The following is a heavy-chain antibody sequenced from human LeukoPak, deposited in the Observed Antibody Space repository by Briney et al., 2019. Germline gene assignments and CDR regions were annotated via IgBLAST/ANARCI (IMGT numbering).Heavy chain of an antibody. CDR2: IYYSGST. J-gene: IGHJ4*02. CDR1: GGSISSYY. V-gene: IGHV4-59*01. D-gene: IGHD2-2*02. CDR3: ARGHHTPGDY. Sequence: SETLSLTCTVSGGSISSYYWSCIRQPPGKGLEWIGYIYYSGSTNYNPSLKSRVTISVDTSKNQFSLKLSSVTAADTAVYYCARGHHTPGDYWGQGTLVTVSS.